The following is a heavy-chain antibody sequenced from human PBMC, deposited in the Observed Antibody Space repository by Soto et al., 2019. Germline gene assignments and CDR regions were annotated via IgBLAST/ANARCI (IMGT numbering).Heavy chain of an antibody. CDR2: IYYSGST. CDR3: ARHLTYCSAGSCYSDFPYYGMDV. Sequence: SETLSLTCTVSGGSISSSSYYWGWIRQPPGKGLEWIGNIYYSGSTYYNPSLKSRVTISVDTSKNQFSPKLSSVTAADTAVYYCARHLTYCSAGSCYSDFPYYGMDVWGQGTTVTVSS. D-gene: IGHD2-15*01. CDR1: GGSISSSSYY. J-gene: IGHJ6*02. V-gene: IGHV4-39*01.